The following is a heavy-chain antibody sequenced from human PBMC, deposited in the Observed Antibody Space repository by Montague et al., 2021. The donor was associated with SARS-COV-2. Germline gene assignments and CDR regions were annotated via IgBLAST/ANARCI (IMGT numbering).Heavy chain of an antibody. D-gene: IGHD5-18*01. CDR3: ARPGSGYSYGSGAFDY. V-gene: IGHV4-39*01. Sequence: SETRSLTCTVSGGFISNSIYYWDWIRQPPGKGLEWIGSIYYTENTYYNPSLKSRVTISIDTSKNQFSLKLSSVTAADTAVYYCARPGSGYSYGSGAFDYWGQGTLVTVSS. CDR2: IYYTENT. J-gene: IGHJ4*02. CDR1: GGFISNSIYY.